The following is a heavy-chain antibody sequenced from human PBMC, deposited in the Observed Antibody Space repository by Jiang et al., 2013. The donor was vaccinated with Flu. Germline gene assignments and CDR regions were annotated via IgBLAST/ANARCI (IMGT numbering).Heavy chain of an antibody. Sequence: KPTQTLTLTCTCSDFSLNTRGVGVGWIRQPPGKALEWLALIYWDDYKRYNPSLTSRLTITKDTSKNQVVLTMANMDPMDTATYYCAHSQGTITYYFDFWGQGTLVTVSS. CDR1: DFSLNTRGVG. CDR3: AHSQGTITYYFDF. V-gene: IGHV2-5*02. CDR2: IYWDDYK. D-gene: IGHD3-10*01. J-gene: IGHJ4*02.